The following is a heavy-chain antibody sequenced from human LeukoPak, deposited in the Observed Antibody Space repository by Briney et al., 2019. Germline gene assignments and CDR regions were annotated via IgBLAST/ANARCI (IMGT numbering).Heavy chain of an antibody. CDR3: ASYGSGSYYQPSSDY. V-gene: IGHV3-66*01. CDR2: IYSGGST. CDR1: GSTVISNC. D-gene: IGHD3-10*01. J-gene: IGHJ4*02. Sequence: GGSLRLSCAASGSTVISNCMGWARQAAGRGRGWVIVIYSGGSTYYADSGKGRFAISRDNSKTTLYLQMNSPRAEDTTVYYCASYGSGSYYQPSSDYWSQGTLVTVSS.